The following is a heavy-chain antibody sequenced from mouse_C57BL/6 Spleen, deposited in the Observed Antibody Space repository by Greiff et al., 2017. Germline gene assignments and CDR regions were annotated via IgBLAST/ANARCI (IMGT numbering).Heavy chain of an antibody. Sequence: EVQLVESGGGLVKPGGSLKLSCAASGFTFSSYAMSWVRQTPEKRLEWVATISDGGSYTYYPDNVKGRFTISRDNAKNNLYLQMSHLKSEDTAMYYCARDTGLLITTVVALKHFDVWGTGTTVTVSS. CDR1: GFTFSSYA. J-gene: IGHJ1*03. D-gene: IGHD1-1*01. V-gene: IGHV5-4*01. CDR3: ARDTGLLITTVVALKHFDV. CDR2: ISDGGSYT.